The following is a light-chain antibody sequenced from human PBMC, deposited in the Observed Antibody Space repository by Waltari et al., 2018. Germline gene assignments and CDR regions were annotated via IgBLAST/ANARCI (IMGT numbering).Light chain of an antibody. J-gene: IGKJ1*01. CDR1: QSVSSN. V-gene: IGKV3-15*01. CDR3: QQYKNWPWT. CDR2: GAS. Sequence: EIVITQSPATLSVSPGERATLSCRASQSVSSNLAWYQQKPGQAPRLLIYGASTRATGIPAGLSGSGSGTEFTLTISSLQSEDFAVYYCQQYKNWPWTFGLGTKVEIK.